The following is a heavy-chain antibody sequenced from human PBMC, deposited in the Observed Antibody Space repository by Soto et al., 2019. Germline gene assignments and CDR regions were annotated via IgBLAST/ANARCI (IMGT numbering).Heavy chain of an antibody. J-gene: IGHJ5*02. Sequence: QVQLQQWGAGLLKPSETLSLTCAVYGGSFNGYFWSWIRQSPGKGLEWIGEINHSGRTNYNPSLKSRVTTSVDTSKNQFSLKLTSVTAADTPVYYCARGWDYGDYAWFDPWGQGTLVTVSS. CDR1: GGSFNGYF. CDR2: INHSGRT. CDR3: ARGWDYGDYAWFDP. D-gene: IGHD4-17*01. V-gene: IGHV4-34*01.